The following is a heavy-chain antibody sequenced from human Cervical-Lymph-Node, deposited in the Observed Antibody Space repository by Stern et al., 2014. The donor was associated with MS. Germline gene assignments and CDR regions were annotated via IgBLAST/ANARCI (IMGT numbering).Heavy chain of an antibody. J-gene: IGHJ4*02. CDR1: GFAFSSYA. D-gene: IGHD2-15*01. CDR2: ISGGGSST. V-gene: IGHV3-23*04. Sequence: VQLVESGGGLVQPGGSLRLSCAASGFAFSSYAMSWVRQAPGKGLEWVSAISGGGSSTYHAESVKGRFTISRDNSKNTLYLQMNSLRAEDTAVYYCAKRLRSVVAATGPLLWGQGTLVTVSS. CDR3: AKRLRSVVAATGPLL.